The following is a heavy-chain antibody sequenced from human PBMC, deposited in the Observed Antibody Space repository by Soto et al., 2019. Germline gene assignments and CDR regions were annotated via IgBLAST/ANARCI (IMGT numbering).Heavy chain of an antibody. J-gene: IGHJ4*02. CDR2: ITVGTGNT. Sequence: ASGKVSCKASGFTFTSSSVQWVLQARGQRLEWIGWITVGTGNTNYAQKFQERVTITRDMSTSTAYMELKNLRSEDTAVYYCAAGDSSGYYGGWGQGTQVTVSS. CDR3: AAGDSSGYYGG. CDR1: GFTFTSSS. V-gene: IGHV1-58*01. D-gene: IGHD3-22*01.